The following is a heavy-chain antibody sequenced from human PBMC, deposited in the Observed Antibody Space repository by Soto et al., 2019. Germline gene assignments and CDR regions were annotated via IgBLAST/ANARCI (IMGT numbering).Heavy chain of an antibody. CDR2: IFSNDEK. Sequence: QVTLKESGPVLVKPRETLTLTCTVSGFSLSNARMGVSWIRQPPGKALEWLAHIFSNDEKSYSTSLKSRLTNPKEHPKSQVVLTMTNMDPVDTATYYCARINYRYYDYHHGMDVWGQGTTVTVSS. CDR1: GFSLSNARMG. V-gene: IGHV2-26*01. J-gene: IGHJ6*02. D-gene: IGHD4-4*01. CDR3: ARINYRYYDYHHGMDV.